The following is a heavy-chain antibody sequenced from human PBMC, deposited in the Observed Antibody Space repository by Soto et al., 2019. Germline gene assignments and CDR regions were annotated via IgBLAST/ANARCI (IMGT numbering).Heavy chain of an antibody. J-gene: IGHJ3*02. CDR1: GYTFTRYY. D-gene: IGHD6-13*01. Sequence: QVQLVQSGAEVKKPGASVKVSCKASGYTFTRYYMHWVRQAPGQGLEWMRIINPSGGSTSDAEEFQGRVTLTRDTSTSTVYMEMTSLRSEDTAVYYCARSRGGSTCYDAFDIWGQGTMVTVSS. CDR3: ARSRGGSTCYDAFDI. CDR2: INPSGGST. V-gene: IGHV1-46*01.